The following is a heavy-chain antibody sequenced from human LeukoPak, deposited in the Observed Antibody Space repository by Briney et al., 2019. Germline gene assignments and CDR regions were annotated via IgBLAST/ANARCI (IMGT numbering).Heavy chain of an antibody. V-gene: IGHV4-4*02. D-gene: IGHD3-3*01. CDR3: ARAGDYTLDY. Sequence: PSETLSLTCAVSGAFISRGYWWSWVRQPPGKGLGWIGEIVHSGSTNYDPSLKSRVIISVDKSKNHLSLRLSSVTAADTAVYYCARAGDYTLDYWGQGTLVTVSS. J-gene: IGHJ4*02. CDR2: IVHSGST. CDR1: GAFISRGYW.